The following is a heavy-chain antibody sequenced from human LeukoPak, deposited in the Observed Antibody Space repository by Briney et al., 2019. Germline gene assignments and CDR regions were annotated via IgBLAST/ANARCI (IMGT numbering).Heavy chain of an antibody. Sequence: SETLSLTCAVYGGSFSGYYWSWIRQPPGKGLEWIGEINHSGSTNYNPSFKSRVTISVDTSKNQFSLKLSSVTAADTAVYYCARGVGYSYGFLDYWGQGTLVTVSS. J-gene: IGHJ4*02. CDR1: GGSFSGYY. V-gene: IGHV4-34*01. CDR3: ARGVGYSYGFLDY. CDR2: INHSGST. D-gene: IGHD5-18*01.